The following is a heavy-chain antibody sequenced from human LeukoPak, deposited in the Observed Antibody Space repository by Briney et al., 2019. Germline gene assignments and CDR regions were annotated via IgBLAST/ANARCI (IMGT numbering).Heavy chain of an antibody. V-gene: IGHV3-53*01. CDR2: IYSGGNT. CDR1: GFTVSSSP. CDR3: AMGYYDSSGYSHFDS. D-gene: IGHD3-22*01. J-gene: IGHJ4*02. Sequence: PGGSLRLSCAASGFTVSSSPINWVRQAPGRGLEWVSVIYSGGNTFYADSVKGRFTISRDNAKNTVYLQMHSLRAEDTAVYYCAMGYYDSSGYSHFDSWGQGTLVSVSS.